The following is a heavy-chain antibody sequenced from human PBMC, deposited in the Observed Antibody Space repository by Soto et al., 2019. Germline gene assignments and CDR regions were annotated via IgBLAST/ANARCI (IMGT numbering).Heavy chain of an antibody. D-gene: IGHD3-10*01. CDR1: GYTFTSYG. V-gene: IGHV1-18*01. Sequence: QVQLVQSGAEVKKPGASVKVSCKTSGYTFTSYGITWVRQAPGQGLEWMGWISPYTGDTDYAQNLQGRVTMTTATSTRTAYVELRSLTSDDTAVYYCARARYYGSGSYLFDPWGQGTLVTVSS. CDR3: ARARYYGSGSYLFDP. J-gene: IGHJ5*02. CDR2: ISPYTGDT.